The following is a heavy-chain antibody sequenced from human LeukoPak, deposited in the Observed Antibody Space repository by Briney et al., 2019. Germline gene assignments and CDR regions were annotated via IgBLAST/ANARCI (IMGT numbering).Heavy chain of an antibody. V-gene: IGHV1-2*02. CDR3: ARDPNCSDGSCYPLDY. CDR2: INPNSGGT. J-gene: IGHJ4*02. D-gene: IGHD2-15*01. Sequence: GASVKVSCKASGYTFTGYYMHWVRQAPGQGLEWMGWINPNSGGTNYAQKFQGRVTMTRDTSISTAYMELSGLRSDDTAVYYCARDPNCSDGSCYPLDYWGQGTLVTVSS. CDR1: GYTFTGYY.